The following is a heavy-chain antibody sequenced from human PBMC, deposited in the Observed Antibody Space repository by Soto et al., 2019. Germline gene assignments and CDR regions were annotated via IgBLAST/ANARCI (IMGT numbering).Heavy chain of an antibody. J-gene: IGHJ5*02. V-gene: IGHV4-39*01. CDR1: GGSISSSSYY. Sequence: SETLSLTCTVSGGSISSSSYYWGWIRQPPGKGLEWIGSIYYSGSTYYNQSLKSRVTISVDTSKNQFSLKLSSLTAADTSVYYFARVLYYSGSGSYNWFDPWGQGTLVTVSS. CDR3: ARVLYYSGSGSYNWFDP. D-gene: IGHD3-10*01. CDR2: IYYSGST.